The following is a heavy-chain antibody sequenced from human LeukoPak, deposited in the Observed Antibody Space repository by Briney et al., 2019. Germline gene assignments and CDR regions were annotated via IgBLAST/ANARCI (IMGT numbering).Heavy chain of an antibody. CDR2: IRYDGSNK. Sequence: GGSLRLSCAASGFTFSSYGMYWVRQAPGKGLEWVAFIRYDGSNKYYADSVKGRFTISRDNAKNSLYLQMNSLRAEDTAVYYCARDQVYSSSSDYWGQGTLVTVSS. V-gene: IGHV3-30*02. D-gene: IGHD6-6*01. J-gene: IGHJ4*02. CDR3: ARDQVYSSSSDY. CDR1: GFTFSSYG.